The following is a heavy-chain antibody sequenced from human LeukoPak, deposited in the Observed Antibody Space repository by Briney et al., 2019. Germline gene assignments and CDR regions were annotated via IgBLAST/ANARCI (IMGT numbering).Heavy chain of an antibody. CDR3: ARVGGPAEY. CDR2: IYYTGST. J-gene: IGHJ4*02. CDR1: GGSISSYY. V-gene: IGHV4-59*01. Sequence: SDTLSLTCTVSGGSISSYYWNWIRQPPGKGLEWIGFIYYTGSTNYNPSLKSRVTISVDTSKNQFSLKLNSVTAADTAVYFCARVGGPAEYWGQGTLAIVSS. D-gene: IGHD2-2*01.